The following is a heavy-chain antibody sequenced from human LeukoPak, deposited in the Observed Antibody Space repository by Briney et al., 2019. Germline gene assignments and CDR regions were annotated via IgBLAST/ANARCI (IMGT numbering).Heavy chain of an antibody. J-gene: IGHJ3*02. D-gene: IGHD1-14*01. CDR2: IWYDGSEK. Sequence: GKSLRLSCAASGFTFSSFGMHWVRQAPGKGLEWVAVIWYDGSEKFYADSVKARFTISRDSSKNTLYLQMNSLRVEDTAAYYCARGGNAFDIWGQGTVVTVSS. CDR1: GFTFSSFG. V-gene: IGHV3-33*01. CDR3: ARGGNAFDI.